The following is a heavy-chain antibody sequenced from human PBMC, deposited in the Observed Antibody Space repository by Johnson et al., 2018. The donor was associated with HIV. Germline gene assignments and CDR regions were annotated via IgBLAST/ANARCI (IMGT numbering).Heavy chain of an antibody. Sequence: QVKLVESGGGVVQPGRSLRLSCAASGFTFSSYGMHWVRQAPGKGLEWVAVISYDGSNKYYADSVKGRFTISRDNSKNTLYLQMNSLRAEDTAVYYCAKALGCELSIWGQGTMVTVSP. D-gene: IGHD1-26*01. J-gene: IGHJ3*02. CDR1: GFTFSSYG. V-gene: IGHV3-30*18. CDR3: AKALGCELSI. CDR2: ISYDGSNK.